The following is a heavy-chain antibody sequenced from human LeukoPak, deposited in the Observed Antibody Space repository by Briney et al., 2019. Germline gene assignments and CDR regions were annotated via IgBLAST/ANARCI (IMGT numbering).Heavy chain of an antibody. CDR2: IVSGGANN. Sequence: QTGGSLRLSCAASGFTSGSYWMHWVPQAPGKGPEWVSRIVSGGANNPHADSGRGRYTISRDNAKNTLYLQMNSLRGKYTAGYYCARGMLSRAGYHWYYYMDVWDKGAMATVSS. D-gene: IGHD3-16*01. J-gene: IGHJ6*03. V-gene: IGHV3-74*01. CDR1: GFTSGSYW. CDR3: ARGMLSRAGYHWYYYMDV.